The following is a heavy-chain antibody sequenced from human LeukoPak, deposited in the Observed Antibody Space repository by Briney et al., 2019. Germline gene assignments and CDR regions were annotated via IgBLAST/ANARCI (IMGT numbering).Heavy chain of an antibody. CDR3: AARLVRENIFYY. D-gene: IGHD3-9*01. J-gene: IGHJ4*02. V-gene: IGHV4-59*12. Sequence: SETLSLTCTVSVSVVSISSFSWGWIRQSPGTGLEWIGYMFHSGSTNYNPSLKSRVTMSLYTSKNQFSLKLSSVTAADTAVYYCAARLVRENIFYYWGQGTLVTASS. CDR2: MFHSGST. CDR1: VSVVSISSFS.